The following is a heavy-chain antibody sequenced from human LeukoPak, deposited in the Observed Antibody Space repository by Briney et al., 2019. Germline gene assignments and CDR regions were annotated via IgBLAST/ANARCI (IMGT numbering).Heavy chain of an antibody. V-gene: IGHV4-34*01. Sequence: SETLSLTCAVYGGSFSGYYWSWIRQPPGKGLEWIGEINHSGSTNYNPSLKSRVTISVDTSKNQFSLKLSSVTAADTAVYYCARFTKNGSGSFRFGKKKRGYMDGWGKGTTVTISS. CDR1: GGSFSGYY. D-gene: IGHD3-10*01. J-gene: IGHJ6*03. CDR3: ARFTKNGSGSFRFGKKKRGYMDG. CDR2: INHSGST.